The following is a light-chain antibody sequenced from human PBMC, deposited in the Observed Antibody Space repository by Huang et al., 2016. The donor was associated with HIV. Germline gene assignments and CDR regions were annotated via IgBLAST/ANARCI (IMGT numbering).Light chain of an antibody. V-gene: IGKV3-11*01. CDR1: QSVNSY. CDR2: DAS. J-gene: IGKJ4*01. Sequence: EIVLTQSPATLSLSPGERATLSCRASQSVNSYLAWYQQKPGQAPRLLIYDASTRATGIPARFSGSGSGTDFTLTISSLEPEDFAVYYCQQRSNWPPTFGGGTKVEIK. CDR3: QQRSNWPPT.